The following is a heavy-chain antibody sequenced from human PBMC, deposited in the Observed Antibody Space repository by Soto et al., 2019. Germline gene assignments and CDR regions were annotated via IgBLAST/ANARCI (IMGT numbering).Heavy chain of an antibody. V-gene: IGHV1-69*08. Sequence: QVQLVQSGAEVKKPGSSVKVSCWASGDTFSSYTVNWLRQAPGRGLEWVGRVIPVLGTTDYGKKFKGRVTITADKSSKIVYMELSSLRYEETAVYYCARRRYCGYDCYHKHYYGMDVWGQGTTVTVAS. CDR3: ARRRYCGYDCYHKHYYGMDV. D-gene: IGHD2-21*02. J-gene: IGHJ6*02. CDR2: VIPVLGTT. CDR1: GDTFSSYT.